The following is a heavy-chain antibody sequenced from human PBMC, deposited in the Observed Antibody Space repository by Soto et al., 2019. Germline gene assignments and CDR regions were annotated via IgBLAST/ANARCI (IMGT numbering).Heavy chain of an antibody. CDR2: IYYSGST. CDR1: GGSISSGGYY. V-gene: IGHV4-31*03. D-gene: IGHD5-18*01. CDR3: ARVDTAMGAYYYYGMDV. Sequence: QVQLQESGPGLVKPSQTLSLTCTVSGGSISSGGYYWSWIRQHPGKGLEWIGYIYYSGSTYSNPSLMIRVTMSVETSKNQFSLNLSSVTAADTAVYYCARVDTAMGAYYYYGMDVWGQGTTVIVSS. J-gene: IGHJ6*02.